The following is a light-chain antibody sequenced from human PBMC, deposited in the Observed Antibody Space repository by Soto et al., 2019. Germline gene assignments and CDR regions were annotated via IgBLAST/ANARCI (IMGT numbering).Light chain of an antibody. J-gene: IGLJ2*01. CDR3: QVWDSSSDHGGDVV. Sequence: SYELTQPPSVSVAPGQTARITCGGSNIGSKSVHWYQQKPGQAPVLVVYDDSDRPSGIPERFSGSNSGNTATLTISRVEAGDEADYYCQVWDSSSDHGGDVVFGGGTKLTVL. V-gene: IGLV3-21*02. CDR2: DDS. CDR1: NIGSKS.